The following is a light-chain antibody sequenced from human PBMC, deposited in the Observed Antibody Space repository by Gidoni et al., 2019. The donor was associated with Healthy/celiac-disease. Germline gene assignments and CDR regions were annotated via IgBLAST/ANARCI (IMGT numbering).Light chain of an antibody. CDR2: GAS. CDR3: QQYNNWPPYS. CDR1: QSVSSN. V-gene: IGKV3-15*01. J-gene: IGKJ2*03. Sequence: EIVMTQSLATLSVSPGERATLSCMASQSVSSNLAWYQQKPGQAPRLLIYGASTRATGIPARFSGSGSGTEFTLTISSLQSEDFAVYYCQQYNNWPPYSFGQGTKLEIK.